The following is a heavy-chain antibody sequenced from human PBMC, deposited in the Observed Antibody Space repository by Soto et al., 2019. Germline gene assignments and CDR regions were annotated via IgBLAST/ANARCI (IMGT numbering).Heavy chain of an antibody. V-gene: IGHV3-13*05. Sequence: EVQLVESGGGLVQPGGSLRLSCEASGFTFRNYDMHWVRQGTGKGLEWVSGISAAGDPDYADSVEGRFTISRENAQNSFFLQMNSLRVGDMADYYCARTDRDFYGLDVWGQGTTVIVSS. CDR3: ARTDRDFYGLDV. J-gene: IGHJ6*02. CDR2: ISAAGDP. CDR1: GFTFRNYD.